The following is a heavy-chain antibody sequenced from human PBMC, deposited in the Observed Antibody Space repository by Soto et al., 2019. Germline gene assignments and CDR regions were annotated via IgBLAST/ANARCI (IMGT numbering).Heavy chain of an antibody. Sequence: DVHLKESGGGLVQPGQSLRLSCEVSGFTLSMYSMTWVRQAPGKGLEWVAKIPQDGSDGHYLDSVKGRFTISRDNAKNSVYLQMNRLRADDTAVYYCARDHLILPAHDFFYGSDVWGQGAKVTLSS. CDR1: GFTLSMYS. V-gene: IGHV3-7*03. CDR3: ARDHLILPAHDFFYGSDV. J-gene: IGHJ6*02. D-gene: IGHD2-21*02. CDR2: IPQDGSDG.